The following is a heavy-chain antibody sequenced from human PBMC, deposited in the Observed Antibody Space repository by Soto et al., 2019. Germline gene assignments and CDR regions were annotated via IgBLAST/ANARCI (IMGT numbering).Heavy chain of an antibody. CDR1: GFTFSRYA. CDR3: ARSWGYDSSGYEH. CDR2: ISYDGSNK. V-gene: IGHV3-30-3*01. J-gene: IGHJ4*02. D-gene: IGHD3-22*01. Sequence: GSLRLSCAASGFTFSRYAMHCDRQAPGKGLEWVAVISYDGSNKYYADSVKGRFTISRDNSKNTLYLQMNSLRAEDTAVYYCARSWGYDSSGYEHWGQGTLVTVSS.